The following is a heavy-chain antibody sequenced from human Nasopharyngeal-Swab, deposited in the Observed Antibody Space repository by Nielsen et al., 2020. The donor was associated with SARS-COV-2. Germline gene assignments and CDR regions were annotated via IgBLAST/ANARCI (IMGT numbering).Heavy chain of an antibody. CDR3: ARQQWLVYFDY. Sequence: SETLSLTCTVSGGSISSSSYYWGWIRQPPGKGLEWIGSIYYSGSTYYNPSLKSRVTISVDTSKNQFSLKLSSVTAADTAVYYCARQQWLVYFDYWGQGTLVTASS. J-gene: IGHJ4*02. CDR1: GGSISSSSYY. V-gene: IGHV4-39*01. D-gene: IGHD6-19*01. CDR2: IYYSGST.